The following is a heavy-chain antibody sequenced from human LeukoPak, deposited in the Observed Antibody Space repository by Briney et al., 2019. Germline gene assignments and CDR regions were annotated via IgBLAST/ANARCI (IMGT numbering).Heavy chain of an antibody. Sequence: PSETLSLTCTVSGGSISRYYWSWIRQPPGGGLGCSGYIYYSESTNYTTSHKSRVSISVVTSKTQFSLKLRSVTAADAAVYYCESDGGYSRWSAYYYGLDVWGQGTTVTVSS. V-gene: IGHV4-59*01. J-gene: IGHJ6*02. CDR1: GGSISRYY. CDR3: ESDGGYSRWSAYYYGLDV. CDR2: IYYSEST. D-gene: IGHD6-6*01.